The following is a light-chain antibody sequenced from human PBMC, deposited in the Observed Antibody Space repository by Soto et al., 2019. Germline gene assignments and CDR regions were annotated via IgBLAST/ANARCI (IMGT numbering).Light chain of an antibody. Sequence: EIVLTQSPGTLSLSPGGRATLSCRASQSVSSDYLDWYQQKPGLAPKLLIYGASSRASGIPARFSGSGSGTDFTLTISRLQPEDFAAYYCQQYCSSPWTFGQGTKVEIK. CDR1: QSVSSDY. J-gene: IGKJ1*01. CDR3: QQYCSSPWT. CDR2: GAS. V-gene: IGKV3-20*01.